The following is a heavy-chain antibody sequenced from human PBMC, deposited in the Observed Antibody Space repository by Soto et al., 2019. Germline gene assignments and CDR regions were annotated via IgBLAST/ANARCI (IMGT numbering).Heavy chain of an antibody. V-gene: IGHV3-74*01. Sequence: EEQLTESGGGLVQPGGSLRLSCAGSGFTFSSYWMHWVRQAPGKGLVWVSRVNPDGSATKYADSVKGRFTVSRDNAKNTMSLQMYRLRGDDTAVYYCARGLKSSGWDNDVFDIWGQGAMVTVSS. CDR3: ARGLKSSGWDNDVFDI. CDR1: GFTFSSYW. CDR2: VNPDGSAT. J-gene: IGHJ3*02. D-gene: IGHD6-19*01.